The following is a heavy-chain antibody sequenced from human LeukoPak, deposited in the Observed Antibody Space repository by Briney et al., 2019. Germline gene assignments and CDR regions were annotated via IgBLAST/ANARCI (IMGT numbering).Heavy chain of an antibody. CDR1: GFTFSDYY. Sequence: GGSLRLSCAASGFTFSDYYMSWIRQAPGKGLEWVSYISSSGSTIYYADSVKGRFTISRDNAKNSLYLQMNSLRAEDTAVYYCARDLAEYYDFWSGYYRPYYFDYWGQGTLVTVSS. CDR3: ARDLAEYYDFWSGYYRPYYFDY. J-gene: IGHJ4*02. D-gene: IGHD3-3*01. CDR2: ISSSGSTI. V-gene: IGHV3-11*01.